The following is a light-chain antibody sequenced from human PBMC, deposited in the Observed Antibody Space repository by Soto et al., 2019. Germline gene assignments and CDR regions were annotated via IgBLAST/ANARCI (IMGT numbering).Light chain of an antibody. Sequence: IQLTQSPSSLSAPVGDRVTVTCRASDDITYYLAWYQQKAGKAPKLLIYDSSTLYSGVPSRFSGSGSGTDFTLTSSGLQPEDFATYYCQQLSRYPSTFGGGTKVDIK. V-gene: IGKV1-9*01. CDR3: QQLSRYPST. J-gene: IGKJ4*01. CDR1: DDITYY. CDR2: DSS.